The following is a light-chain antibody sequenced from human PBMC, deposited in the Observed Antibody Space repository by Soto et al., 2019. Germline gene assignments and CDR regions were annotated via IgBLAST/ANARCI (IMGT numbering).Light chain of an antibody. V-gene: IGLV8-61*01. Sequence: QTVVTQEPSFSVSPGRTVTLTCGLSSGSVSTSYYPSWYQQTPGQAPRTLIYSTNTRSSGVSDRFSRSILGNKAALTITGAQADDEANYYCALYMGSGIWVFGGGTKVTVL. J-gene: IGLJ3*02. CDR2: STN. CDR3: ALYMGSGIWV. CDR1: SGSVSTSYY.